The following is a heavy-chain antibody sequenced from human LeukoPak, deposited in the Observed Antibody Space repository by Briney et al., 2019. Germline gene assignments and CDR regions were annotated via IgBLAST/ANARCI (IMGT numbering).Heavy chain of an antibody. CDR3: ARGRGDAAGLDH. CDR1: GGGSFTDYS. D-gene: IGHD6-13*01. V-gene: IGHV4-34*01. Sequence: SETLSLTCAVSGGGSFTDYSWNWIRQSPGKGLEWVGEVTHAAILNYNPSLKGRIAISVDTSKNQVSLKLDSMTAADTAMYYCARGRGDAAGLDHWGQGTLVTVSS. J-gene: IGHJ4*02. CDR2: VTHAAIL.